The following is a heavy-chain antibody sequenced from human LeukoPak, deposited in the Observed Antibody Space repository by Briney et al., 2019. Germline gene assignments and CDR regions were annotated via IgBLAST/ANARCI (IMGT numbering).Heavy chain of an antibody. D-gene: IGHD3-16*01. CDR1: GGSISSGDYY. CDR2: IYYSGST. J-gene: IGHJ4*02. CDR3: ARERKHQGGPLY. V-gene: IGHV4-30-4*01. Sequence: SQTLSLTCTVSGGSISSGDYYWSWIRQPPGKGLEWIGYIYYSGSTYYNPSLKSRVTISVDTSKNQFSLKLSSVTAADTAVYYCARERKHQGGPLYWGQGTLVTVSS.